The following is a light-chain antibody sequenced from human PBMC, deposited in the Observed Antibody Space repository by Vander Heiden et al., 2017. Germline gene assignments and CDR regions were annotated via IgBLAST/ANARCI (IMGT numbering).Light chain of an antibody. V-gene: IGKV3-15*01. CDR1: RSISRN. CDR2: GAS. CDR3: QQYNNWPPSWT. J-gene: IGKJ1*01. Sequence: EIAMTQSPATLSVSPGERATLSCRASRSISRNLAWYQQKPGQAPRLLIYGASARATGVKDRFSGSGSGTEFTLTISSLQSVDSAVYYCQQYNNWPPSWTFGQGTKVEVK.